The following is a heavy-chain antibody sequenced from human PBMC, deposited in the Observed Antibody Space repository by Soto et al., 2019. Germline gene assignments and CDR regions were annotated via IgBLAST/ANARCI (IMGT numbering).Heavy chain of an antibody. CDR2: ISAYNGDT. CDR3: AREVVGAISFDY. CDR1: GYTFSTYG. D-gene: IGHD1-26*01. V-gene: IGHV1-18*01. J-gene: IGHJ4*02. Sequence: ASVKVSCKASGYTFSTYGINWVRQAPGQGLEWMGWISAYNGDTDYAQNFQGRVTMTTDTSTSTAYMELRSLRSDDTAVYYCAREVVGAISFDYWGQGTLVTV.